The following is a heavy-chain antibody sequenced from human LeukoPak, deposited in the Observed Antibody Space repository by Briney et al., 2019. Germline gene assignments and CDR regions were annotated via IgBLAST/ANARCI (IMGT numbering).Heavy chain of an antibody. CDR2: MNADIGNT. CDR3: VREHPEWNWFDS. Sequence: ASVKVSCKASGYTFTSYVIHWVRQAPGQSLEWMGWMNADIGNTKYSQELQGRVTLTSDTSASTAYMELSGLRSEDMAVYYCVREHPEWNWFDSWGQGTLVTVSS. D-gene: IGHD3-3*01. V-gene: IGHV1-3*03. J-gene: IGHJ5*01. CDR1: GYTFTSYV.